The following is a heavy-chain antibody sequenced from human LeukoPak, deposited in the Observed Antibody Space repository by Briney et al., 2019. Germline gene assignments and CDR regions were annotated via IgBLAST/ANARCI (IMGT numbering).Heavy chain of an antibody. V-gene: IGHV5-51*01. Sequence: GESLKISCKTSGYRFSNYWIAWVRQMPGKGLEYMGIIYPSDSDARYSPSSQGQVTISADKSISTAYLHWSSLKASDTAMYYCARHSTENIAVAGTVDWGQGTLVTVSS. D-gene: IGHD6-19*01. J-gene: IGHJ4*02. CDR2: IYPSDSDA. CDR3: ARHSTENIAVAGTVD. CDR1: GYRFSNYW.